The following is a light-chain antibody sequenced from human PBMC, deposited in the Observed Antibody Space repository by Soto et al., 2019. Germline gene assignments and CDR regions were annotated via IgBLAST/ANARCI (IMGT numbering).Light chain of an antibody. J-gene: IGKJ4*01. Sequence: EIVLTQSPGTLSLSPGERATLSCRASQSVSSSFLAWYQQKPGQAPRLLIYGASSRATGIPDRFSGSGSGTDFTLTISRLEPEDVAVYYCQQYDSSPLTLGGGTKVEI. CDR3: QQYDSSPLT. V-gene: IGKV3-20*01. CDR1: QSVSSSF. CDR2: GAS.